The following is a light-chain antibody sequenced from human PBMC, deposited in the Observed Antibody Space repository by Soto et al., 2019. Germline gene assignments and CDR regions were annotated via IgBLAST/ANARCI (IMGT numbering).Light chain of an antibody. CDR2: DVS. J-gene: IGLJ3*02. CDR1: SSDIGGYNY. CDR3: SSYTSSSTWV. V-gene: IGLV2-14*01. Sequence: QSVLTQPASVSGSPGQSITISCTGTSSDIGGYNYVSWYQQHPGKAPKLIISDVSNRPSGVSNRFSGSKSGNTASLTISGLHAEDEADYHCSSYTSSSTWVFGGRTKLTVL.